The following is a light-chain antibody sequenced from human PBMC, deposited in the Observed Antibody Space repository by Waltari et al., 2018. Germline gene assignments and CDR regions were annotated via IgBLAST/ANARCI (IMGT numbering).Light chain of an antibody. CDR1: QSLVYSDGNTY. CDR2: KVS. Sequence: VLTQSPGTLSLSPGERATLSCRSSQSLVYSDGNTYLNWFQQRPGQSPRRLIYKVSNRDSGVPDRFSGSGSGTDFTLKISRVEAEDVGVYYCMQGTHWPLTFGGGTKVEIK. CDR3: MQGTHWPLT. J-gene: IGKJ4*01. V-gene: IGKV2-30*01.